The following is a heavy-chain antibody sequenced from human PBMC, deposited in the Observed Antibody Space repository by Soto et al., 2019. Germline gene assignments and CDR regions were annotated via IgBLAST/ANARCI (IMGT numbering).Heavy chain of an antibody. J-gene: IGHJ6*02. CDR3: ARFDWNYHYYGMDV. D-gene: IGHD1-1*01. V-gene: IGHV4-30-2*01. CDR1: GGSISSGGYS. CDR2: IYHSGST. Sequence: SDTLSLTCAVSGGSISSGGYSWRWIRQPPGKGLEWIGYIYHSGSTYYNPSLKSRVTISVDRSKNQFSLKLSSVTAADTAVYYCARFDWNYHYYGMDVWGQGTTVTVSS.